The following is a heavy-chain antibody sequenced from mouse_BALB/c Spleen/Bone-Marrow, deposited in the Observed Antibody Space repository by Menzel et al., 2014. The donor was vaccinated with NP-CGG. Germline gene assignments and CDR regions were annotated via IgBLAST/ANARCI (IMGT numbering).Heavy chain of an antibody. D-gene: IGHD6-1*01. V-gene: IGHV1-74*01. Sequence: VQLQQSGPELVRPGASVKMSCKASDYTFTSYWMHWVKPRPGQGLEWIGMIDPSNSEPRLNQKFKDKATLNVDKSSNTAYMHLSSLTSEDSAVYYCARTFQPRRAMDYWGQGSSVTVSS. J-gene: IGHJ4*01. CDR2: IDPSNSEP. CDR3: ARTFQPRRAMDY. CDR1: DYTFTSYW.